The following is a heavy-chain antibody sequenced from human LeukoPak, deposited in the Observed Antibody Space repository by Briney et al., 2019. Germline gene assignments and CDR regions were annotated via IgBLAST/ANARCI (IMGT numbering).Heavy chain of an antibody. CDR1: GFTFSSYG. J-gene: IGHJ4*02. D-gene: IGHD3-16*02. V-gene: IGHV3-30*18. CDR2: ISYDGSNE. CDR3: AKGPAPRLGEFSYHALVDY. Sequence: GGSLRLSCVASGFTFSSYGMHWVRQAPGKGLEWVAFISYDGSNENIADSVKGRFIISRNNSKNTLYLQMNSLRAEDTAVYYCAKGPAPRLGEFSYHALVDYWGQGTLVTVSS.